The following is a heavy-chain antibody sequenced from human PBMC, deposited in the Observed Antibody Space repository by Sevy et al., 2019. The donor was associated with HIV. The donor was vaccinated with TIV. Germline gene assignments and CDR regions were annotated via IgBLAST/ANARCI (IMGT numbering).Heavy chain of an antibody. CDR2: IIPLFGTT. CDR3: ASEGGGSVQLERLTYYYGMDI. V-gene: IGHV1-69*13. J-gene: IGHJ6*02. CDR1: GGPFNTYA. Sequence: ASVKVSCRASGGPFNTYAITWIRQAPGQGLEWMGGIIPLFGTTNYAQKFQGRVTISGDESRTTAYMELSSLGSEDTAVYYCASEGGGSVQLERLTYYYGMDIWGQGTTVTVSS. D-gene: IGHD1-1*01.